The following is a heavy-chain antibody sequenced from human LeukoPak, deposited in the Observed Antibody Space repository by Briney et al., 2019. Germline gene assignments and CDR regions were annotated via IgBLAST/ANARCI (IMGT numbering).Heavy chain of an antibody. V-gene: IGHV1-46*01. Sequence: ASVKVSCKASGYTFTSYYMHWVRQAPGQGLEWMGIINPSGGSTSYAQKFQGRVTMTRDTSTSTVYIELSSLRSEDTAVYYCARVRGDTMATGWFDPWGQGTLVTVSS. D-gene: IGHD1-26*01. J-gene: IGHJ5*02. CDR1: GYTFTSYY. CDR3: ARVRGDTMATGWFDP. CDR2: INPSGGST.